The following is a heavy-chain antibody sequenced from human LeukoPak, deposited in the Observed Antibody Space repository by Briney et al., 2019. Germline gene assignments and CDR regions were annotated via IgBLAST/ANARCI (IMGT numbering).Heavy chain of an antibody. CDR2: IIPILGIA. V-gene: IGHV1-69*04. CDR1: GGTFSSYA. J-gene: IGHJ6*02. D-gene: IGHD6-13*01. Sequence: SVPVSRKASGGTFSSYAISWVRQAPGQGLEWMGRIIPILGIANYAQKFQGRVTITADKSTSTAYMELSSLRSEDTAVYYCARGKQQLVSGYYYYGMGVWGQATKVTVSS. CDR3: ARGKQQLVSGYYYYGMGV.